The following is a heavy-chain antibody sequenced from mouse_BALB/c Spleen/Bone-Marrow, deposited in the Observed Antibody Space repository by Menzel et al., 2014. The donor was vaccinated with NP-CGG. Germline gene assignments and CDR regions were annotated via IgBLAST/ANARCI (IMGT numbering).Heavy chain of an antibody. D-gene: IGHD3-1*01. CDR2: IYPGSGST. J-gene: IGHJ3*01. V-gene: IGHV1-55*01. CDR3: ARFSLLGLLAY. Sequence: QVQLQQSGAELVKPGTSVKLSCKASGYNFTSYWINWVKLRPGQGLGWIGDIYPGSGSTNYNEKFKSKATLTVDTSSSTAYMQLSSLASEDSALYYCARFSLLGLLAYWGQGTLVTVSA. CDR1: GYNFTSYW.